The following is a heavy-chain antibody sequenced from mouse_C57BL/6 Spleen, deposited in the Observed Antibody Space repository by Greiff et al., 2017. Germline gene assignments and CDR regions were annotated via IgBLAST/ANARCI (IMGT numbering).Heavy chain of an antibody. CDR3: ARTGSYYAMDY. CDR2: LYPSDSET. Sequence: QVHVKQSGAELVRPGSSVKLSCKASGYTFTSYWMDWVKQRPGQGLEWIGNLYPSDSETHYNQKFKDKATLTVDKSSSTAYMQLSSLTSEDSAVYYCARTGSYYAMDYWGQGTSVTVSS. D-gene: IGHD4-1*01. V-gene: IGHV1-61*01. CDR1: GYTFTSYW. J-gene: IGHJ4*01.